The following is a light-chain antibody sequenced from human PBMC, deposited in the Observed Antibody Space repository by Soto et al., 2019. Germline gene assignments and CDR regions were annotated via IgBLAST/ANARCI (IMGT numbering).Light chain of an antibody. CDR3: QSYDSSLSGYV. J-gene: IGLJ1*01. CDR1: SSYIGAGYD. CDR2: GNT. V-gene: IGLV1-40*01. Sequence: QLVLTQPPSVSGAPGQRVTISCTGSSSYIGAGYDVHWYQQLPGAAPKLLFYGNTNRPSGVPDRFSGSKSGTSASLAITGLQAEDEADYYGQSYDSSLSGYVFGTGTKVTVL.